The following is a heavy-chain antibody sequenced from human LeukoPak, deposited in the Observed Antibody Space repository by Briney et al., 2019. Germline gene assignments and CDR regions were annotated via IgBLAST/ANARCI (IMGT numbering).Heavy chain of an antibody. Sequence: PSETLFLTCGVSGGSVINTNWWTWVHQPPGKGLEWIGEVHLDGRTNYNPSLESRLTMSVDVSENQVSLKLTSVTAADTAVYYCAREGGFYRPLDYSGQGTLVTVSS. J-gene: IGHJ4*02. CDR1: GGSVINTNW. V-gene: IGHV4-4*02. CDR2: VHLDGRT. D-gene: IGHD3-3*01. CDR3: AREGGFYRPLDY.